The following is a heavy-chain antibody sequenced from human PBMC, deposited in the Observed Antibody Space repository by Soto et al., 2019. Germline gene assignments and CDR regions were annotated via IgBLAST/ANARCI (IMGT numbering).Heavy chain of an antibody. V-gene: IGHV1-69*01. CDR3: ARAPLGYCSSTSCYADYYYYGMDV. CDR1: GGTFSSYA. Sequence: QVQLVQSGAEVTKPGSSVKVSCRASGGTFSSYAISWVRQAPGQRLEWMRGVIPIFGTANYAQKFQGRVTITADESTSTAYMELSSLRSEDTAVYYCARAPLGYCSSTSCYADYYYYGMDVWGQGTTVTVSS. J-gene: IGHJ6*02. D-gene: IGHD2-2*01. CDR2: VIPIFGTA.